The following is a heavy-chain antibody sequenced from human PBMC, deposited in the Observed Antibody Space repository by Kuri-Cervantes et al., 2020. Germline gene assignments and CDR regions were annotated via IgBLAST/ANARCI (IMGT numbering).Heavy chain of an antibody. CDR1: GGSISSYY. CDR2: IYYSGST. Sequence: LETLSLTCTVSGGSISSYYWSWIRQPPGKGLEWIGSIYYSGSTYYNPSLKSRVTISVDTSKNQFSLKLSSVTAADTAVYYCARRAHYYDSSGYYLSWFDPWGQGTLVTVSS. V-gene: IGHV4-59*05. J-gene: IGHJ5*02. CDR3: ARRAHYYDSSGYYLSWFDP. D-gene: IGHD3-22*01.